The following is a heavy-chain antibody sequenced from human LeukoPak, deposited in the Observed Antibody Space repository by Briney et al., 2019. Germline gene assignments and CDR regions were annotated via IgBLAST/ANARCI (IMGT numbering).Heavy chain of an antibody. D-gene: IGHD4-17*01. CDR2: IHHSGST. J-gene: IGHJ2*01. V-gene: IGHV4-34*01. Sequence: SETLSLTCAVYGGSFSGYYWSWIRQPPGKGLEWMGEIHHSGSTNYNSSLKSRVTISVDTSKNQFSLKLSSVTAADTAVYYCARGYGAERVRLWYFDLWGRGTLVTVSS. CDR3: ARGYGAERVRLWYFDL. CDR1: GGSFSGYY.